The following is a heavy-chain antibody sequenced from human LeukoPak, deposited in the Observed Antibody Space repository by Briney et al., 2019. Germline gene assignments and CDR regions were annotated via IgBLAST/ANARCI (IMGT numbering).Heavy chain of an antibody. J-gene: IGHJ4*02. CDR2: ISSSGGTI. V-gene: IGHV3-64D*09. D-gene: IGHD1-7*01. CDR3: VKDLTATTSA. Sequence: GGSLRLSCSASGFTFSSYVMHWVRQAPGKGLEYVSGISSSGGTIYYADSVKGRFSISRDNSKNTLDLQMSSLGAEDTAVYYCVKDLTATTSAWGQGTLVIVSS. CDR1: GFTFSSYV.